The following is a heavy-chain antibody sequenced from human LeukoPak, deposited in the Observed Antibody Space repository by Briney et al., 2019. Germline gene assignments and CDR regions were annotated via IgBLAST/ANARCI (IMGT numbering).Heavy chain of an antibody. CDR1: GFTLTNAW. J-gene: IGHJ3*02. CDR2: IKSKTDGGTT. V-gene: IGHV3-15*01. CDR3: TTYYYGSVENAFDM. Sequence: GGSLRLSCAASGFTLTNAWMSWVRQAPGKGLEWVGRIKSKTDGGTTDYAAPVKGRFTISRDDSKSTLYLQMNSLKTEDTAVYYCTTYYYGSVENAFDMWGQGTMVTVSS. D-gene: IGHD3-10*01.